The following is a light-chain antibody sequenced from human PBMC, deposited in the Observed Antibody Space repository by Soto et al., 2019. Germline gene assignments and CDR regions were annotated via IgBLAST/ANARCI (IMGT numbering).Light chain of an antibody. V-gene: IGKV3-20*01. J-gene: IGKJ2*01. CDR2: GAS. Sequence: EIVLTQSPGTLSLSPGERATLSCRASQSVSSSYLAWYQQKPGQAPRLLIYGASRMATGIADRFSGSGSGTDFTLTISRLEPEDFAVYYCQQYGSSPRTFGQGTKLEIK. CDR3: QQYGSSPRT. CDR1: QSVSSSY.